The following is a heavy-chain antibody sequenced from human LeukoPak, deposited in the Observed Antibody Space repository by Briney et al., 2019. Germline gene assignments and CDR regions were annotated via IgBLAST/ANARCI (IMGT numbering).Heavy chain of an antibody. D-gene: IGHD6-19*01. CDR3: ARGSYSSGWFLPNDY. J-gene: IGHJ4*02. CDR1: GFTVSSNY. V-gene: IGHV3-53*01. Sequence: GGSLKLSCAASGFTVSSNYMSGVRQAPGKGLEWVSVIYSGGSTYYADSVKGRFTISRDNSKNTVYLQMNSLRAEGTAVYYCARGSYSSGWFLPNDYWGQGTLVTVSS. CDR2: IYSGGST.